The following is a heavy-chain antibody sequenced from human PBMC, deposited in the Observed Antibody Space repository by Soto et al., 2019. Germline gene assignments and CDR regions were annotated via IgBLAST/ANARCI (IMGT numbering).Heavy chain of an antibody. CDR3: ARDLWGYCGTDCYPLDV. V-gene: IGHV4-59*01. D-gene: IGHD2-21*02. CDR2: MYNTGST. CDR1: GGSISRYY. J-gene: IGHJ6*02. Sequence: QVQLQESGPGLVKPSETLSLTCTVSGGSISRYYWSWIRQPPGKGLEWIGYMYNTGSTVYNPSFRSRVTRPVDTSKNQFSLKLNSVTAADTAVYYCARDLWGYCGTDCYPLDVWGQGTTVTVSS.